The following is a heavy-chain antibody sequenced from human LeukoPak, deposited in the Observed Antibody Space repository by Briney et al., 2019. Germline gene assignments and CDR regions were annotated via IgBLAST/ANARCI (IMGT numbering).Heavy chain of an antibody. CDR3: ARSSGWRDAFDF. CDR2: TYNSGNT. J-gene: IGHJ3*01. CDR1: GGSISISGFY. Sequence: SETLSLTCSVSGGSISISGFYWNWIRQLPGKGLEWIGYTYNSGNTYYNPSFGSRVTISTDTSMSQFFLESHTVTAADTAVYYCARSSGWRDAFDFWGRGTMVTVSS. V-gene: IGHV4-31*03. D-gene: IGHD6-19*01.